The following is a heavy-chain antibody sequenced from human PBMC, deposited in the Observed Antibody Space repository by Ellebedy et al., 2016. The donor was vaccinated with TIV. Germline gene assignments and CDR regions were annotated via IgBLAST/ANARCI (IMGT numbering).Heavy chain of an antibody. J-gene: IGHJ4*02. CDR2: IDPSDSYT. Sequence: GESLKISCKGSGYSFTSYWISWVRQMPGKGLEWMGRIDPSDSYTNYSPSFQGHVTISLDKSISTVYLQWSGLKASDTAMYYCARQEGSKALDYWGQGTLVTVSS. CDR1: GYSFTSYW. V-gene: IGHV5-10-1*01. CDR3: ARQEGSKALDY.